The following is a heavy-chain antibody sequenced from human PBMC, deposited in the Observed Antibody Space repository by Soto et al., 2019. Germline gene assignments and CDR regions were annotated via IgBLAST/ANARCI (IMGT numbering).Heavy chain of an antibody. Sequence: SETLSLTCTVSGGSVSSGSYYWSWIRQPPGKGLEWIGYIYYSGSTNYNPSLRSRVTISVDTSKNQFSLKLSSVTAADTAVYYCARDRDFWSAGDYYYYYGMDVWGQGTTVTVS. CDR3: ARDRDFWSAGDYYYYYGMDV. CDR2: IYYSGST. D-gene: IGHD3-3*01. J-gene: IGHJ6*02. CDR1: GGSVSSGSYY. V-gene: IGHV4-61*01.